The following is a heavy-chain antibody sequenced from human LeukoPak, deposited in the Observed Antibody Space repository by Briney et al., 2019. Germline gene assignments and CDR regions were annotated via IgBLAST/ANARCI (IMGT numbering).Heavy chain of an antibody. Sequence: PGGSLRLSCAASGFTFNNYAMNWVRQAPGKGLEWVSTISGSGGSTYYADSVKGRFTISRDNSKNTLYLQMNSLRAEDTAVYYCAKKKPGPYGDYDYWGQGTLVTVSS. J-gene: IGHJ4*02. V-gene: IGHV3-23*01. CDR1: GFTFNNYA. CDR3: AKKKPGPYGDYDY. CDR2: ISGSGGST. D-gene: IGHD4-17*01.